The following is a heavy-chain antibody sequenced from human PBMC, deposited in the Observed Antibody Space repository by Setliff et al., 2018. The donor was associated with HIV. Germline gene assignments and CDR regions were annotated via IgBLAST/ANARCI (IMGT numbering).Heavy chain of an antibody. CDR1: GYTFTSYH. Sequence: ASVKVSCKASGYTFTSYHIRWVRQAPGQGLEWMGVINPSGGSTSYAQKFQGRLTLTRDTSMSTVYMELNSLKSEDTAIYYCAREPPRRRGTVAEDYWGQGTRVTVSS. J-gene: IGHJ4*02. V-gene: IGHV1-46*01. CDR2: INPSGGST. CDR3: AREPPRRRGTVAEDY. D-gene: IGHD1-26*01.